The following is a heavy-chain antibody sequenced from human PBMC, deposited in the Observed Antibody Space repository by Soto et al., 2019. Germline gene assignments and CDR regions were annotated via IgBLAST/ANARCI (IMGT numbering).Heavy chain of an antibody. CDR2: ISYDGSNK. D-gene: IGHD6-13*01. V-gene: IGHV3-30*18. CDR1: GFTFSSYG. Sequence: PGGSLRLSCAASGFTFSSYGMHWVRQAPGKGLEWVAVISYDGSNKYYADSVKGRFTISRDNSKNTLYLQMNSLTAEDTAMYYCGKDGSSWQKMGFAFDMWGQGKMVTVSS. CDR3: GKDGSSWQKMGFAFDM. J-gene: IGHJ3*02.